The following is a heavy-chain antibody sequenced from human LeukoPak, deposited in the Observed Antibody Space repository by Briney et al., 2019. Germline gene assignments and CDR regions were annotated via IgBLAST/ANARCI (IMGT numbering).Heavy chain of an antibody. CDR1: GGSFSGYY. CDR3: ARGVDGYKWDY. J-gene: IGHJ4*02. Sequence: SSETLSLTCAVYGGSFSGYYWSWIRQPPGKGLEWIGEINNSGSTNYNPSLKSRVTISVDTSKNQFSLKLSSVTAADTAVYYCARGVDGYKWDYWGQGTLVTVSS. V-gene: IGHV4-34*01. D-gene: IGHD5-24*01. CDR2: INNSGST.